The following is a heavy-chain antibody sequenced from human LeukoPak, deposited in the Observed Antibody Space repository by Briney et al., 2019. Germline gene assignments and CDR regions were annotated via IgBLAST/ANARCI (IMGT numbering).Heavy chain of an antibody. CDR1: GFTFSSYA. Sequence: GGSLRLSCAASGFTFSSYAMSWVRQAPGKGLEWVSAISGSGGSTYYADSVKGRFTISRDNSKNTLYLQMKSLRAEDTAVYYCAKRGSWIQLWSAFDIWGQGTMVTVSS. J-gene: IGHJ3*02. V-gene: IGHV3-23*01. CDR2: ISGSGGST. D-gene: IGHD5-18*01. CDR3: AKRGSWIQLWSAFDI.